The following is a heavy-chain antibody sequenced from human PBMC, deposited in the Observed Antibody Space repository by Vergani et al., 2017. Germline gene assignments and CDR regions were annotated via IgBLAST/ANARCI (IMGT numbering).Heavy chain of an antibody. Sequence: QVQLQESGPGLVKPSQTLSLTCTVSGGSISSGDYYWSWIRQPPGKGLEWIGYIYYSGRTYYNPSLKSRVTRSVDTSKSQFSLKLSSVTAADTAVYYCARVRRDDSSGYYYYYGMDVWGQGTTVTVSS. D-gene: IGHD3-22*01. V-gene: IGHV4-30-4*01. CDR2: IYYSGRT. CDR1: GGSISSGDYY. J-gene: IGHJ6*02. CDR3: ARVRRDDSSGYYYYYGMDV.